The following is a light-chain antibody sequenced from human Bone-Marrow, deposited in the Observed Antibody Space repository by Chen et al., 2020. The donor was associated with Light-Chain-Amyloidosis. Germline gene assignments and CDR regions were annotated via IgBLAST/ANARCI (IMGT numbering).Light chain of an antibody. CDR1: NIGSTS. CDR2: DDS. Sequence: SYVLTQPSSVSVAPGQTATIACGGNNIGSTSVHWYQPTPGQAPLLVVYDDSDRPSGIPERLCGSNCGNTATLTSSRVEAGDAADYYCQVWDRSSDRPVFGGGTKLTVL. CDR3: QVWDRSSDRPV. J-gene: IGLJ3*02. V-gene: IGLV3-21*02.